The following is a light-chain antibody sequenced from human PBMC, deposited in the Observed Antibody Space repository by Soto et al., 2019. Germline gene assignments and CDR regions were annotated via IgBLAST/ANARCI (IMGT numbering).Light chain of an antibody. Sequence: QSALAQPASGSGSPGQSITISCTGTSSDVARYNSVSWYQQQPGKAPNLMIDGVNYRPSVVSDRFSCSNSTNTSSLTISGLQAEDEADYCCTSYTGTSLYVFGVGTKLTVL. V-gene: IGLV2-14*01. CDR3: TSYTGTSLYV. CDR2: GVN. CDR1: SSDVARYNS. J-gene: IGLJ1*01.